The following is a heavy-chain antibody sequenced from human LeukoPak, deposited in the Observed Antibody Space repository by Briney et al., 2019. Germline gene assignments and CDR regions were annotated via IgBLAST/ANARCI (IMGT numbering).Heavy chain of an antibody. CDR1: GFTFSNYA. CDR3: AKEMALGIAVAGFFDF. CDR2: ISASGGSS. V-gene: IGHV3-23*01. Sequence: GGTLRLSCAASGFTFSNYAINWVRQAPGKGLEWVSAISASGGSSYYADSVRDRFTISRDNSKNMLYLKMSSLRAEDTAVYYCAKEMALGIAVAGFFDFWGQGTLVTVSS. J-gene: IGHJ4*02. D-gene: IGHD6-19*01.